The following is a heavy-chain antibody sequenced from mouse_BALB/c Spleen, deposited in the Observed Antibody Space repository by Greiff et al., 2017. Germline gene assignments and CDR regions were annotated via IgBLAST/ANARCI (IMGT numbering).Heavy chain of an antibody. J-gene: IGHJ4*01. Sequence: EVQLVESGGGLVKPGGSLKLSCAASGFTFSSYTMSWVRQTPEKRLEWVATISSGGSYTYYPDSVKGRFTISRDNAKNTLYLQMSSLKSEDTAMYYCTRDLPYAMDYWGQGTSVTVSS. CDR1: GFTFSSYT. CDR2: ISSGGSYT. V-gene: IGHV5-6-4*01. CDR3: TRDLPYAMDY.